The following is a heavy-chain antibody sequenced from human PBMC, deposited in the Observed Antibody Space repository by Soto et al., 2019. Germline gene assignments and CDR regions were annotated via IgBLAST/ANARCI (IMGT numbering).Heavy chain of an antibody. CDR1: GYTFTSYG. V-gene: IGHV1-18*04. CDR2: ISAYNGNT. D-gene: IGHD6-13*01. CDR3: ASAGWVIAAAGTDYYYGMDV. J-gene: IGHJ6*02. Sequence: GASVKVSCKASGYTFTSYGISWVRQAPGQGLEWMGRISAYNGNTNYAQKLQGRVTMTTDTSTSTAYMELRSLRSDDTAVYYCASAGWVIAAAGTDYYYGMDVWGQGTTVTVSS.